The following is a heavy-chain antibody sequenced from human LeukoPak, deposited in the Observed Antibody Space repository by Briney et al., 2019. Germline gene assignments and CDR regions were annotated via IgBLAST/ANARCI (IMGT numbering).Heavy chain of an antibody. V-gene: IGHV4-59*02. CDR1: GDFVGSYY. Sequence: PSETLSLTCSVSGDFVGSYYWSWVRQPPGKGLQWIGCMYYTGETHYNPSLQSRVSMSIDTSKNPFSLKVYSLSAADTAVYYCARHHSGWHFDSWGQGIPVTVSS. J-gene: IGHJ4*02. CDR2: MYYTGET. CDR3: ARHHSGWHFDS. D-gene: IGHD6-19*01.